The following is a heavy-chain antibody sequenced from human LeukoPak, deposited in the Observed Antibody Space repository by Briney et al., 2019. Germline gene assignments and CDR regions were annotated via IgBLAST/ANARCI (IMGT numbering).Heavy chain of an antibody. V-gene: IGHV3-73*01. CDR3: TRTVADLYWYFDL. CDR1: GFTFSGSA. J-gene: IGHJ2*01. Sequence: GGSLRLSXAASGFTFSGSAMHWVRQASGKGLEWVGRIRSKANSYATAYAASVKGRFTISRDDSKNTAYLQMNSLKTEDTAVYYCTRTVADLYWYFDLWGRGTLVTVSS. D-gene: IGHD6-19*01. CDR2: IRSKANSYAT.